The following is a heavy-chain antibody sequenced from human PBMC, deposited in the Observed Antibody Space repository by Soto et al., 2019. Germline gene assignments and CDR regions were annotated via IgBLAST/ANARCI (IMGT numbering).Heavy chain of an antibody. CDR1: GGSISSSSYY. J-gene: IGHJ4*02. CDR2: IYYSGST. Sequence: QLQLQESGPGLVKPSETLSLTCTVSGGSISSSSYYWGWLRQPPGKGLEWIGSIYYSGSTYYNPSLKSRVTISVDTPKNQFSLKLSSVTAADTAVYYCASLCSGGSCRLDYWGQGTLVTVSS. D-gene: IGHD2-15*01. V-gene: IGHV4-39*01. CDR3: ASLCSGGSCRLDY.